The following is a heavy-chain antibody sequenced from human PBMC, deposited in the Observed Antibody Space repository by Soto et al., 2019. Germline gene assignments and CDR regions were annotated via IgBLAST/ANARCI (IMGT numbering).Heavy chain of an antibody. CDR2: VYCTGST. Sequence: SETLSLTCAVSGDSISSGYYWAWIRRPPGKGLEWIGYVYCTGSTNYNPSLKSRVTISVDRSKSQFSLKLTSANAADTAVYYCARGRTVRNYADDSSDYFYFFDYWGQGTQVTVSS. V-gene: IGHV4-61*05. J-gene: IGHJ4*02. D-gene: IGHD3-22*01. CDR1: GDSISSGYY. CDR3: ARGRTVRNYADDSSDYFYFFDY.